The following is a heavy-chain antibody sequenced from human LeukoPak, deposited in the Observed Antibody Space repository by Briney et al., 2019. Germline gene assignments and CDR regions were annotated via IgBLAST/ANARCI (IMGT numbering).Heavy chain of an antibody. CDR2: ITTDDETT. CDR1: GYTFRNFG. CDR3: ARDYYDSSGYYSY. V-gene: IGHV1-18*01. Sequence: ASVKVSCKASGYTFRNFGITWVRQAPGQGLEWLGWITTDDETTNYAQQFQGRVTMNTDTSTNTAYMELKSLRSDDTAVYYCARDYYDSSGYYSYWGQGTLVTVSS. J-gene: IGHJ4*02. D-gene: IGHD3-22*01.